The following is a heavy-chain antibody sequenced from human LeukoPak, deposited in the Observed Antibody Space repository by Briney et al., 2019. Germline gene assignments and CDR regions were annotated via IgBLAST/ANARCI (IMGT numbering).Heavy chain of an antibody. J-gene: IGHJ4*02. D-gene: IGHD2-2*01. Sequence: GGSLRLSCAASGFTFSSYWMSWVRQAPGKGLEWVANIKQDGSEKYYVDSVKGRFTISRDNAKNSLYLQMNSLRAEVTAVYYCARDRAKGYCSSTSCPLDYWGQGTLVTVSS. CDR3: ARDRAKGYCSSTSCPLDY. CDR2: IKQDGSEK. V-gene: IGHV3-7*01. CDR1: GFTFSSYW.